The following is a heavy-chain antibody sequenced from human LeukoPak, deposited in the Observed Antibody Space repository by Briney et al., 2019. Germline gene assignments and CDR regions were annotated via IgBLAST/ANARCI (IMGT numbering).Heavy chain of an antibody. J-gene: IGHJ6*03. Sequence: SETLSLTCTVPGGSITTYYWSWIRQPPGKGLEWIGYIYYTGSSNYNPSLKSRVALSVDTSKNQFPLKLSSVTAADTAVYYCAKYDTSGNYMDVWGKGTTVTVSS. CDR1: GGSITTYY. D-gene: IGHD3-22*01. CDR3: AKYDTSGNYMDV. CDR2: IYYTGSS. V-gene: IGHV4-59*01.